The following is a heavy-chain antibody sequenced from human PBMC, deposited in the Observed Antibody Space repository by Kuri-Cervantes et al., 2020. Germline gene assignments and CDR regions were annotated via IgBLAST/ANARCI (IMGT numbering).Heavy chain of an antibody. CDR2: ISYDGSNK. CDR1: GFIFNSYA. J-gene: IGHJ4*02. V-gene: IGHV3-30-3*01. D-gene: IGHD1/OR15-1a*01. Sequence: GESLKISCAASGFIFNSYAMIWVRQAPGKGLEWVAVISYDGSNKYYADSVKGRFTISRDNSKNTLYLQMNSLRAEDTAVYYCARDEQCDYWGQGTLVTVSS. CDR3: ARDEQCDY.